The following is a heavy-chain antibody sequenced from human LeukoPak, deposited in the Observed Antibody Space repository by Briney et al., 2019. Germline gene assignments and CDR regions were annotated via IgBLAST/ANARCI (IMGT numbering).Heavy chain of an antibody. Sequence: GGSLRLSCAASGCTFSSYSMNWVRQAPGKGLEWVSSISSSSSYIYYADSVKGRFTISRDNAKNSLYLQMNSLRAEDTAVYYCARDGRQIRGVMGYWGQGTLVTVSS. CDR1: GCTFSSYS. V-gene: IGHV3-21*01. CDR2: ISSSSSYI. D-gene: IGHD3-10*01. J-gene: IGHJ4*02. CDR3: ARDGRQIRGVMGY.